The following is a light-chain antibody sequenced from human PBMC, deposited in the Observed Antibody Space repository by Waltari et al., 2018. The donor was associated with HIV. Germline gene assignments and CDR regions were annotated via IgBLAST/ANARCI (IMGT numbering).Light chain of an antibody. V-gene: IGLV1-40*01. CDR2: GNN. J-gene: IGLJ3*02. Sequence: QSVLTQPPSVSGAPGQRVTISCTGSSPNIGAGYDAHWYQHLPGTAPKLLIYGNNNRPSGVPDRFSGSKSGTSASLAITGLQADDGADYYCQSYDSSLSGVFGGGTKLTVL. CDR3: QSYDSSLSGV. CDR1: SPNIGAGYD.